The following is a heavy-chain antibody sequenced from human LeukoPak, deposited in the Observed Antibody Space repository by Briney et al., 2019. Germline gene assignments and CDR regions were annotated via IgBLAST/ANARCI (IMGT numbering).Heavy chain of an antibody. Sequence: PSETLSLTCAVYGGSFSGYYWSWIRQPPGKGLEWIGEINHSGSTNYNASLKSRVTISVDTSKNQFSLKLTSVTAADTAVYYCARPLSIAARPTKSYYMDVWGKGTTVTVSS. V-gene: IGHV4-34*01. CDR3: ARPLSIAARPTKSYYMDV. CDR2: INHSGST. D-gene: IGHD6-6*01. J-gene: IGHJ6*03. CDR1: GGSFSGYY.